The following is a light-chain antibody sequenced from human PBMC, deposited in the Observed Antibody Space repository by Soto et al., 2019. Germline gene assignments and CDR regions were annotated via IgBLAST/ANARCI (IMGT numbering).Light chain of an antibody. J-gene: IGKJ4*01. Sequence: EIVMPQSPGTLSVSPGEIATLSCSASQSVSTNLAWYQQKPVQAPRLLIYGASTRATGIPARFGRSGSGTEFTLTISSLPAEDRSVYYCHHYNNWPSLTFGGGSKVEIK. CDR2: GAS. CDR1: QSVSTN. V-gene: IGKV3-15*01. CDR3: HHYNNWPSLT.